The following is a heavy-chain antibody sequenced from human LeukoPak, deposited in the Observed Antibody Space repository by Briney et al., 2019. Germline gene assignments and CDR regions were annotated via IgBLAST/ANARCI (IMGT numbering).Heavy chain of an antibody. Sequence: ASVKVSCTTSGYTFTGYFMHWVRQAPGQGLEWMGWINPNSGTTNYAQKFQGRVTMTRDTSKSTGYMDLSSLRSDDTAVYYCASGWSSYCAFDYWGQGTLVTVSS. V-gene: IGHV1-2*02. CDR1: GYTFTGYF. J-gene: IGHJ4*02. CDR3: ASGWSSYCAFDY. D-gene: IGHD3-3*01. CDR2: INPNSGTT.